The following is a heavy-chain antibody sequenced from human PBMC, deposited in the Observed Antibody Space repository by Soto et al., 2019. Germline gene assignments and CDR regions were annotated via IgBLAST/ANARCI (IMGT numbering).Heavy chain of an antibody. D-gene: IGHD3-3*01. CDR3: ARLAIRFHGDFDI. J-gene: IGHJ3*02. V-gene: IGHV4-34*01. Sequence: QVQLQQWGAGLLKPSETLSLTCAVYGGSFSGYYWSWIRQPPGKGLEWIGEINHSGSTNYNPSLKSRVTISVDTYTNQFSLKLSSVTAADTAVYYCARLAIRFHGDFDIWGHGTMVTVSS. CDR2: INHSGST. CDR1: GGSFSGYY.